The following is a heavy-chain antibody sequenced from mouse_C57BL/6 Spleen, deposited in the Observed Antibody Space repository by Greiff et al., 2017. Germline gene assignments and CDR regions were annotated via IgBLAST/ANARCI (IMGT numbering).Heavy chain of an antibody. V-gene: IGHV1-69*01. CDR2: IDPSDSYT. D-gene: IGHD1-1*01. Sequence: VQLQQPGAELVMPGASVKLSCKASGYTFTSYWMHWVKQRPGQGLEWIGEIDPSDSYTNYNQKFKGKSTLTVDKSSSTAYMQLSSLTSEDSAVYYCARPDYGSSPFAYWGQGTLVTVSA. J-gene: IGHJ3*01. CDR3: ARPDYGSSPFAY. CDR1: GYTFTSYW.